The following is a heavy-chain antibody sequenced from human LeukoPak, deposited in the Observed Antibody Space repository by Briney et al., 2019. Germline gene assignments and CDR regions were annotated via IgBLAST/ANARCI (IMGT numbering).Heavy chain of an antibody. CDR2: IYHSGST. Sequence: WGTLALTCAVSGYSISSGYYWGWIRQPPGKGLEWIGSIYHSGSTYYNPSLKSRVTISVDTSKNQFSLKLSSVTAADTAVYYCATRSAFDIWGQGTTVTVSS. CDR3: ATRSAFDI. V-gene: IGHV4-38-2*01. CDR1: GYSISSGYY. J-gene: IGHJ3*02.